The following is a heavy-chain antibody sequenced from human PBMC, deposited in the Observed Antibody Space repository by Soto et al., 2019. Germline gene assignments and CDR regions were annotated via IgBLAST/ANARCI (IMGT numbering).Heavy chain of an antibody. CDR1: GYTFSDHY. CDR2: INPNSGGT. Sequence: ASVKVSCKTSGYTFSDHYTHWVRQAPGQGLEWMGWINPNSGGTGYAEKFQGRVTMTRDTSISTAYMELNGLNSDDTAVYYCVRGGPVAGPTSSEAYHPFDFWGQGTLVTVSS. CDR3: VRGGPVAGPTSSEAYHPFDF. D-gene: IGHD6-19*01. V-gene: IGHV1-2*02. J-gene: IGHJ4*02.